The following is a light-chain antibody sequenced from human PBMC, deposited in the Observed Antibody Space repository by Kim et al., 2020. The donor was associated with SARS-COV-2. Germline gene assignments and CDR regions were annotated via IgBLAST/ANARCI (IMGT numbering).Light chain of an antibody. Sequence: SPGERATLSCRASQSVSSYLAWYQQKPGQAPRLLIYGASTRATGIPARFSGSWSGTEFTLTISSLQSEDFAVYYCQQYNNWPPLTFGGGTKVDIK. V-gene: IGKV3-15*01. CDR3: QQYNNWPPLT. CDR2: GAS. CDR1: QSVSSY. J-gene: IGKJ4*01.